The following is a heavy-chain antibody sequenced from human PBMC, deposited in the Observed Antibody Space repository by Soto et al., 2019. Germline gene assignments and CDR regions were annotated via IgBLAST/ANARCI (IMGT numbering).Heavy chain of an antibody. CDR3: ARDAELATIPLDF. J-gene: IGHJ4*02. D-gene: IGHD5-12*01. V-gene: IGHV1-3*01. CDR2: INAGNGNT. CDR1: GYTFTKYI. Sequence: QVQLVQSGAEVKKPGASVKVSCKASGYTFTKYIIHWVRQAPGQRLEWMGWINAGNGNTRYSQNLQGRVSFTRDSSASTDYMELSSLRSEDTAIYYCARDAELATIPLDFWGQGTLVTVSS.